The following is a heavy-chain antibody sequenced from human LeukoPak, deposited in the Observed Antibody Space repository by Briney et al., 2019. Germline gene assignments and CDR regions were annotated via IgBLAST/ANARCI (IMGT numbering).Heavy chain of an antibody. CDR2: IDPTGGST. Sequence: GASVTVSCKASGNTFTTYYIHWVRQAPGQGLEWMGIIDPTGGSTGYAQRFQGRVTMTRDVSTSTFFIELSSLRSDDTAFYYCAREPNLHQFDSWGQGTLVTVSS. J-gene: IGHJ4*02. CDR1: GNTFTTYY. CDR3: AREPNLHQFDS. V-gene: IGHV1-46*01.